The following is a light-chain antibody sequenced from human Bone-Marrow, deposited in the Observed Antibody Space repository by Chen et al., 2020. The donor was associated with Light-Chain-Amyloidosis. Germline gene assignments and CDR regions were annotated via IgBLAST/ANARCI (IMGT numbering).Light chain of an antibody. J-gene: IGKJ1*01. CDR3: QQYYSTPQT. V-gene: IGKV4-1*01. CDR1: QRVLYSSNNKNY. Sequence: DIVMTQSPEPLAVSLGERATINCKSSQRVLYSSNNKNYLAWYQQKPGQPPKLLIYWASTRASGVPARFSGRGSGTNFTLTISSLQAEDVAVYYCQQYYSTPQTFGQGTKVEIK. CDR2: WAS.